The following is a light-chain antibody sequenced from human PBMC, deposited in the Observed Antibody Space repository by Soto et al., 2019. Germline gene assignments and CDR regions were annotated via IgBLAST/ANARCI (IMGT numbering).Light chain of an antibody. J-gene: IGKJ2*01. CDR3: QHYDGYI. CDR2: GAS. V-gene: IGKV3-20*01. Sequence: EIVLTQSPGTLSVSPGDRVTLSCRASQSISSSYLAWYQQKPGQAPRLLIYGASNRATGIPDRFSGSGSGTDFTLTISRLEPEDFAVFYCQHYDGYIFGQGTKVDIK. CDR1: QSISSSY.